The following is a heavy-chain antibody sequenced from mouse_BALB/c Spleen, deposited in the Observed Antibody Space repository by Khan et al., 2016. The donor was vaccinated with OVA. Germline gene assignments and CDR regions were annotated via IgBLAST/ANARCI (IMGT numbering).Heavy chain of an antibody. CDR1: GFTFSDYY. J-gene: IGHJ3*01. Sequence: EVELVESGGGLVKPGGSLKLSCAASGFTFSDYYMYWVRQTPEKRLEWVATISDGGSSTYYPDSVKGRFTISSDNAKNNLYLQMSSLKSEDTAIYYCARAGYGGFAYWGQGTLVTVSA. CDR3: ARAGYGGFAY. CDR2: ISDGGSST. V-gene: IGHV5-4*02. D-gene: IGHD1-1*02.